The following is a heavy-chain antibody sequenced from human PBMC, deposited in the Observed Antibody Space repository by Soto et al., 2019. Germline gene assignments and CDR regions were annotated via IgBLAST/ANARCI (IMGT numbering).Heavy chain of an antibody. CDR1: GYTFTSYG. CDR2: ISAYNGNT. V-gene: IGHV1-18*01. CDR3: ARDPARMVRGVIIENWFDP. D-gene: IGHD3-10*01. Sequence: QVQLVQSGAEVKKPGASVKVSCKASGYTFTSYGISWVRQAPGQGLEWMGWISAYNGNTNYAQKLQGRVTMTTDTSTRTAYMELRSLRSDDTAVYYCARDPARMVRGVIIENWFDPWGQGTLVTVSS. J-gene: IGHJ5*02.